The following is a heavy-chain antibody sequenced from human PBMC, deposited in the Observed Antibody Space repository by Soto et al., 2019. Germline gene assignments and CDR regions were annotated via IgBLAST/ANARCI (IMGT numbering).Heavy chain of an antibody. CDR3: AKVTPRARWFGELSDFDY. CDR2: ISGSGGST. Sequence: GGSLRLSCAASGFTFSSYAMSWVRQAPGKGLEWVSAISGSGGSTYYADSVKGRFTISRDNSKNTLYLQMNSLRAEDTAVYYCAKVTPRARWFGELSDFDYWGQGTLVTVSS. V-gene: IGHV3-23*01. J-gene: IGHJ4*02. CDR1: GFTFSSYA. D-gene: IGHD3-10*01.